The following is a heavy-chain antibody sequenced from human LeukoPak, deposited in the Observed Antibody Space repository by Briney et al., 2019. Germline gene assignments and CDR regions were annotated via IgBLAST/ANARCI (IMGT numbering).Heavy chain of an antibody. CDR3: ASLYGSGKRWVDP. CDR1: GFTFGDYG. CDR2: IRSNTYGGST. D-gene: IGHD3-10*01. J-gene: IGHJ5*02. Sequence: GGSLRLSCEGSGFTFGDYGVGWFRQAPGKGLQWVTSIRSNTYGGSTEYVPSVKGRFTISRDDSKNSLYLQMNSLKTEDTAVYYCASLYGSGKRWVDPWGQGTLVTVSS. V-gene: IGHV3-49*03.